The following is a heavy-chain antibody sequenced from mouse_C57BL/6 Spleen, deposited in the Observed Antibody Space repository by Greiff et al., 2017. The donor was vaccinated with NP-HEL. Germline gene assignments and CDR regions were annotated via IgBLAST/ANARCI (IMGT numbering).Heavy chain of an antibody. CDR1: GYSFTGYY. CDR2: INPSTGGT. J-gene: IGHJ4*01. Sequence: VQLQQSGPELVKPGASVKISCKASGYSFTGYYMNWVKQSPEKSLEWIGEINPSTGGTTYNQKFKAKATLTVDKSSSTAYMQLKSLTSEDSAVYYCARERPLMDYWGQGTSVTVSS. V-gene: IGHV1-42*01. CDR3: ARERPLMDY.